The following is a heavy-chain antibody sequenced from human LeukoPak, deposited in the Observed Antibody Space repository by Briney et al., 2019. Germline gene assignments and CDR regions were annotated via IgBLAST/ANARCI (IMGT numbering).Heavy chain of an antibody. J-gene: IGHJ4*02. CDR3: AREGSSSYFDY. V-gene: IGHV3-21*01. Sequence: GGSLRLSCAASGFTFSSYTMNWVRQAPGKGLEWVSSITTSSTYIYYADSVRGRFTISRDNAKNSLYLRMSSLRAEDTAVYYCAREGSSSYFDYWGQGTLVTVSS. CDR1: GFTFSSYT. D-gene: IGHD6-6*01. CDR2: ITTSSTYI.